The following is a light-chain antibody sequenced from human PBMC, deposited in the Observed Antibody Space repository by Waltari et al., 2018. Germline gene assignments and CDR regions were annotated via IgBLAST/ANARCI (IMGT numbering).Light chain of an antibody. CDR3: SSPSSNDVVP. V-gene: IGLV2-14*01. CDR1: SNDVGGYNS. J-gene: IGLJ2*01. CDR2: DVS. Sequence: QPALTQPASVSGSPGQSVTIFCAGTSNDVGGYNSVSWYQEHPGQAPRVIIYDVSDRPSGVSDPCAAPTSRNTASLAISGLQAEDEADYYCSSPSSNDVVPFGGGTKLTVL.